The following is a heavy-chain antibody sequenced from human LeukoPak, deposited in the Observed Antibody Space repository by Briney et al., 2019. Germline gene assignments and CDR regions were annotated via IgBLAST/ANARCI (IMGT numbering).Heavy chain of an antibody. CDR3: ARGDILTGYYPDY. Sequence: SSVKVSCKASGGTFSSYAISWVRQAPGKGLEWMGGIIPIFGTANYAQKFQGRVTITADKSTSTAYMELSSLRSEDTAVYYCARGDILTGYYPDYWGQGTLVTVSS. D-gene: IGHD3-9*01. J-gene: IGHJ4*02. CDR2: IIPIFGTA. CDR1: GGTFSSYA. V-gene: IGHV1-69*06.